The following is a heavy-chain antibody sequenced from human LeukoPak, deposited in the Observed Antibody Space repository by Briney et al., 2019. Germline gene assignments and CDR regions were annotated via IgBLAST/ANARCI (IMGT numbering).Heavy chain of an antibody. V-gene: IGHV4-59*01. J-gene: IGHJ3*02. D-gene: IGHD3-10*01. CDR1: GGSISTYY. Sequence: PSETLSLTCTVSGGSISTYYWTWIRQPPGKGLEWIGYIYYSGSTNYNPSLKSRVTISVDTLKNQFSLKLNSVTAEDTAVYYCAREVRDAFDIWGQGTKVTVSS. CDR3: AREVRDAFDI. CDR2: IYYSGST.